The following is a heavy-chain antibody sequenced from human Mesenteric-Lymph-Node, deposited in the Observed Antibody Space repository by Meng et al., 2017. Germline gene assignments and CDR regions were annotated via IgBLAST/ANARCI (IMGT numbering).Heavy chain of an antibody. CDR3: TRDIGYYDILTGYYNGYYFDY. CDR1: GFTFGDYA. CDR2: IRSKAYGGTT. Sequence: GESLKISCTASGFTFGDYAMSWVRQAPGKGLEWVGFIRSKAYGGTTEYAASVKGRFTISRDDSKSIAYLQMNSLKTEDTAVYYCTRDIGYYDILTGYYNGYYFDYWGQGTLVTVSS. V-gene: IGHV3-49*04. D-gene: IGHD3-9*01. J-gene: IGHJ4*02.